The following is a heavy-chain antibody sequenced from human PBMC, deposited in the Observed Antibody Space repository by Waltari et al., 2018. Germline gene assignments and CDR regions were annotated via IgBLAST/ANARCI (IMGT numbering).Heavy chain of an antibody. CDR1: GGSFSGYY. CDR3: ARHSDYYGMDV. CDR2: INHSGST. J-gene: IGHJ6*02. Sequence: QVQLQQWGAGLLKPSETLSLTCAVYGGSFSGYYWSWIRQPPGKGLEWIGEINHSGSTNYNPSLKSRITISVDTSKNQFSLKLSSVTAADTAVYYCARHSDYYGMDVWGQGTTVTVSS. V-gene: IGHV4-34*01.